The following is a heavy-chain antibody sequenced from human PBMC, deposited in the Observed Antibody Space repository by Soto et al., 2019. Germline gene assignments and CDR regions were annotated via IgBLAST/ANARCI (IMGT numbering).Heavy chain of an antibody. CDR2: INSDGSST. CDR3: ARALKGYYGVDV. V-gene: IGHV3-74*01. CDR1: GFTFSSYW. Sequence: EVQLVESGGGLVQPGGSLRLSCAASGFTFSSYWMHWVRQAPGKGLVWVSRINSDGSSTSYADSVKGRFTISRDNAKNTLYVQMNSLRAEDTAVYYCARALKGYYGVDVWGQGTTVTVSS. J-gene: IGHJ6*02.